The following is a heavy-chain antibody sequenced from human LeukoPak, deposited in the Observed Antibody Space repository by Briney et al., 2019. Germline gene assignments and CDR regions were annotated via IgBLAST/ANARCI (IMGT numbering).Heavy chain of an antibody. D-gene: IGHD3-22*01. V-gene: IGHV4-30-4*01. CDR1: GGSISSGDYY. CDR2: IYYSGST. J-gene: IGHJ4*02. Sequence: SQTLSLTCTVSGGSISSGDYYWSWIRQPPGKGLEWIGYIYYSGSTYYNLSLKSRVTISVDTSKNQFSLKLSSVTAADTAVYYCARVGADSSGNSYFDYWGQGTLVTVSS. CDR3: ARVGADSSGNSYFDY.